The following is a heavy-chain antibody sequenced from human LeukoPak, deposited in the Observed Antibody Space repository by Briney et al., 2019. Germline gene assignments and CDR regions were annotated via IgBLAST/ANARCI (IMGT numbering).Heavy chain of an antibody. Sequence: ASVKVSCKASGYTFTSYGISWVRQAPGQGLEWMGWISAYNGNTNYAQKLQGRVTMTTGTSTSTAYMELRSLRSDDTAVYYCARAPLLWFGEPTPTHFDYWGQGTLVTVSS. D-gene: IGHD3-10*01. V-gene: IGHV1-18*01. CDR2: ISAYNGNT. CDR1: GYTFTSYG. CDR3: ARAPLLWFGEPTPTHFDY. J-gene: IGHJ4*02.